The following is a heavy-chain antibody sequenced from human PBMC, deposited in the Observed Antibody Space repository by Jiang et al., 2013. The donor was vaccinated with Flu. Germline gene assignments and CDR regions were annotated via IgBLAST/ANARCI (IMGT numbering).Heavy chain of an antibody. D-gene: IGHD6-13*01. J-gene: IGHJ4*02. V-gene: IGHV4-59*08. CDR1: GASISSFF. Sequence: GSGLVKPSETLSLTCTVSGASISSFFWSWIRQPPGKGLEWIGYIYYSGSTNYNPSLKSRVTISIDTSKNHFSLKLSSVTAADSAVYYCARHSSSNWYSNFDYWGQGALVTVSS. CDR3: ARHSSSNWYSNFDY. CDR2: IYYSGST.